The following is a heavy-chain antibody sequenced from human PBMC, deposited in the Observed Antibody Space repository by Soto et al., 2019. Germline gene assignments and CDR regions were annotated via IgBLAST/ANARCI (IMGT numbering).Heavy chain of an antibody. J-gene: IGHJ5*02. CDR3: ARDDRGVVVS. D-gene: IGHD3-22*01. V-gene: IGHV4-39*07. Sequence: ETLSLTCTVSGASISSSSYYWGWIRQPPGKGLEWIGSIYYSGSTYYNPSLKSRVTISLEKSKNQFSLKLSSVTAADTAVYYCARDDRGVVVSSGQGTLVTVSS. CDR2: IYYSGST. CDR1: GASISSSSYY.